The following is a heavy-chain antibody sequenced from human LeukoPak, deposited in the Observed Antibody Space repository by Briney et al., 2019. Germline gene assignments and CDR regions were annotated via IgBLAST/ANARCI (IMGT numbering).Heavy chain of an antibody. J-gene: IGHJ4*02. CDR2: ISSSGST. CDR3: ARGAAVAFDY. V-gene: IGHV4-4*07. Sequence: SETLSLTCTVSGGSISSYYWTWIWQPAGKGLEWIGRISSSGSTNYNPSLKSRVTISVDTSKNQFSLKLSSMTAADTAVYYCARGAAVAFDYWGQGTLVTVSS. CDR1: GGSISSYY. D-gene: IGHD6-19*01.